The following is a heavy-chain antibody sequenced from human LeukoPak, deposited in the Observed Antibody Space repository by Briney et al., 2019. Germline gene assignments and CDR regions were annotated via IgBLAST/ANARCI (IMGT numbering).Heavy chain of an antibody. V-gene: IGHV4-61*02. CDR3: ARLSITMIVVAN. Sequence: SETLSLTCTVSGGSISSGSYYWSWIRQPAGKGLEWIGRIYTSGSTNYNPSLKSRVTISVDTSKNQSSLKLGSVTAADTAVYYCARLSITMIVVANWGQGTLVTVSS. CDR2: IYTSGST. D-gene: IGHD3-22*01. CDR1: GGSISSGSYY. J-gene: IGHJ4*02.